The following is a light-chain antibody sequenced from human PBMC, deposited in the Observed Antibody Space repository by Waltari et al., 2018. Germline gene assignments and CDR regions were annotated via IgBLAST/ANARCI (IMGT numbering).Light chain of an antibody. CDR2: DVS. CDR3: SSYTSSSTWV. Sequence: QSALTQPASVSGSPGQSITISCTGTSSDVGGYNYVSWYQQHPGKAPKRMIYDVSNRHSGVSNRFSGSKSGNTASLTISGLQAEDEADYYCSSYTSSSTWVFGGGTKLTVL. V-gene: IGLV2-14*03. CDR1: SSDVGGYNY. J-gene: IGLJ3*02.